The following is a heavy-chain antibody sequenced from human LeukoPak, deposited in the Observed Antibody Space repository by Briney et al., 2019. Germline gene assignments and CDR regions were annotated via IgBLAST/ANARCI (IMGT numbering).Heavy chain of an antibody. CDR2: IYYSGST. V-gene: IGHV4-30-4*01. Sequence: SETLSLTCTVSGGSISSGDYYWSWIRQPPGKGLEWIGYIYYSGSTYYNPSLKSRVTISVDTSKNQFSLKLNSVTAADTAVYYCARGQVSDYDFWSGYPRDAFDIWGQGTMVTVSS. CDR3: ARGQVSDYDFWSGYPRDAFDI. D-gene: IGHD3-3*01. CDR1: GGSISSGDYY. J-gene: IGHJ3*02.